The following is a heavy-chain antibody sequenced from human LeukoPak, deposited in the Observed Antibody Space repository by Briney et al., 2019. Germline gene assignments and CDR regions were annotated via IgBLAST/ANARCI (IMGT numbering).Heavy chain of an antibody. Sequence: PSETLSLTCAVSGGSLSSSNWWSWVRPPPGKGLEWIGEIYHSGSTNYNPSLKSRVTISVDKSKNQFSLKLSSVTAADTAVYYCARGRYSYGPHYFDYWGQGTLVTVSS. V-gene: IGHV4-4*02. CDR1: GGSLSSSNW. D-gene: IGHD5-18*01. CDR3: ARGRYSYGPHYFDY. CDR2: IYHSGST. J-gene: IGHJ4*02.